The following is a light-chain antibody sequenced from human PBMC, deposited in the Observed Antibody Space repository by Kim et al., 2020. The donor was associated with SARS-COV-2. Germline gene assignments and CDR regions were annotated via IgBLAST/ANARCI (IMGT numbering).Light chain of an antibody. V-gene: IGKV3-11*01. CDR2: DAT. Sequence: ATLSLSPGERATLSCRASQSVSGYLGWYQQKRGQAPRLLIYDATHRATGIPARFSGSGSTTEFTLTISSLEPEDFAVYYCQQRKTFGGGTMVEIK. CDR1: QSVSGY. J-gene: IGKJ4*01. CDR3: QQRKT.